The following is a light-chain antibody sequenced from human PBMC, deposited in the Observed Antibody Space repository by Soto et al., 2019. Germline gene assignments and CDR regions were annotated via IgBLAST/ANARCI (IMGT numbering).Light chain of an antibody. CDR3: QQYGSSPGFT. Sequence: EIVLTQSPGTLSSSPGERATLSCRASQSVSSSYLAWYQQKPGQAPRLLIYGASSRATGIPDRFSGSGSGKDFTLTISRLEPEDFAVYYCQQYGSSPGFTFGPGTKVDIK. J-gene: IGKJ3*01. CDR1: QSVSSSY. CDR2: GAS. V-gene: IGKV3-20*01.